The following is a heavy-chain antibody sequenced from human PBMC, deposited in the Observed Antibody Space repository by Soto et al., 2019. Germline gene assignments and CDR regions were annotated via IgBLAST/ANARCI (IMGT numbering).Heavy chain of an antibody. CDR1: GFTFSDYY. V-gene: IGHV3-11*05. D-gene: IGHD6-13*01. CDR2: ISSSSSFT. CDR3: ARPSLAAAGTGVAY. J-gene: IGHJ4*02. Sequence: QVQLVESGGGLVKPGGSLRLSCAASGFTFSDYYMTWIRQAPGKGLEWVSYISSSSSFTKYADSVKGRFTISRDNAKNSLYLQLNGLRAEDTAVYYCARPSLAAAGTGVAYWGQGTLVTVSS.